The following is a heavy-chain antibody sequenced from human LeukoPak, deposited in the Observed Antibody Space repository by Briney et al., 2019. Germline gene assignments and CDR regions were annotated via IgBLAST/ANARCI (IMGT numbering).Heavy chain of an antibody. J-gene: IGHJ3*02. V-gene: IGHV1-8*01. D-gene: IGHD1-26*01. Sequence: ASVKVSCKASGYTFTSYDINWVRQATGQGLEWMGWMNPNSGNTGYAQKFQGRVTMTEDTSTDTAYMELSSLRSEDTAVYYCATEGVGSYFQAFDIWGQGTMVTVSS. CDR3: ATEGVGSYFQAFDI. CDR1: GYTFTSYD. CDR2: MNPNSGNT.